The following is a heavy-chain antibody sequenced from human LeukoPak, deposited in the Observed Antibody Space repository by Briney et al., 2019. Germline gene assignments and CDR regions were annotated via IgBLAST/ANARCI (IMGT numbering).Heavy chain of an antibody. CDR3: ARLNPPNYYDSTGLDY. D-gene: IGHD3-22*01. Sequence: GESLKISCKGSGYSFTIYWIGWVRQMPGKGREWVGNIYPGDSDTRYSPSFQGHVTISADKSTSTAYLQWISLKASDTAMYYCARLNPPNYYDSTGLDYWGQGTLVTVSS. J-gene: IGHJ4*02. V-gene: IGHV5-51*03. CDR2: IYPGDSDT. CDR1: GYSFTIYW.